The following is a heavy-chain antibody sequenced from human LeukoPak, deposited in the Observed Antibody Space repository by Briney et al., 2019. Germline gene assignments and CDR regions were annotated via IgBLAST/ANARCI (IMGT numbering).Heavy chain of an antibody. CDR3: ARDYSSGWFGKGAY. CDR2: IDGDGTLK. J-gene: IGHJ4*02. V-gene: IGHV3-21*06. D-gene: IGHD6-19*01. Sequence: MSGGSLRLSCSGSGFTFRSYTMTWVRQAPGKGLEWVPSIDGDGTLKYYADSLKGRFTISRDNANNSVYLQMNTLTADDSGLYFCARDYSSGWFGKGAYWGQGTRVLVSS. CDR1: GFTFRSYT.